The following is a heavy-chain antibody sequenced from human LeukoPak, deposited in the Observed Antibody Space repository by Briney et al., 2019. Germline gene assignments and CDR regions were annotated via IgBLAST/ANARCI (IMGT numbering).Heavy chain of an antibody. CDR2: IYSGGTT. CDR1: GFTVSSTY. D-gene: IGHD5-18*01. J-gene: IGHJ4*02. CDR3: ASRTESGYTYGYLDF. V-gene: IGHV3-53*01. Sequence: GGSLRLSCAASGFTVSSTYMSWVRQAPGKGLEWVSLIYSGGTTYYADSVKGRFTFSRDNSKNTLYLQMNSLRAEDTAVYYCASRTESGYTYGYLDFWGQGTLVTVSS.